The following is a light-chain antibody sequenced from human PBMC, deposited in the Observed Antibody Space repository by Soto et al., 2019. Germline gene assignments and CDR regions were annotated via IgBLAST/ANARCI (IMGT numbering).Light chain of an antibody. CDR1: QSVHSN. V-gene: IGKV3-15*01. Sequence: PGETATLSCRASQSVHSNLAWFQQHPGQAPRLLIYGASSRATGIPVRFSGSGSGTEFTLTISSLQPEDFAVYYCQHYFNWPYTFGQGTKLEIK. CDR2: GAS. J-gene: IGKJ2*01. CDR3: QHYFNWPYT.